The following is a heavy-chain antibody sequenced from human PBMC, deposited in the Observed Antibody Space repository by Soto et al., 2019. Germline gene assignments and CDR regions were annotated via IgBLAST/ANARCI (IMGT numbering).Heavy chain of an antibody. J-gene: IGHJ6*02. CDR1: GYSFTSYW. D-gene: IGHD3-16*01. CDR3: AKGVYYGMDV. CDR2: IDPSDSYT. Sequence: GESLKSSGNGSGYSFTSYWISWVRQMPGKGLEWMGRIDPSDSYTNYSPSFQGHVTISADKSISTAYLQWSSLKASDTAMYYCAKGVYYGMDVWGQGTTVTVSS. V-gene: IGHV5-10-1*01.